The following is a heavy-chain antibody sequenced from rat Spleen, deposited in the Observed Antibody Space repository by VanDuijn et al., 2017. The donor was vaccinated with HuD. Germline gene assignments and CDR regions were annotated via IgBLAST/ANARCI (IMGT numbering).Heavy chain of an antibody. CDR1: GFTFSSSW. CDR3: ARSEGTHYYLPFAD. V-gene: IGHV5-58*01. D-gene: IGHD1-12*02. Sequence: EVQVVETGGGLVQPGRSLKLSCVASGFTFSSSWMYWVRRAPGKGLEWVSSISSDGFNTYYPDSVKGRFTISRANSANTVCLQMNSLTSEDTATYYCARSEGTHYYLPFADWGQGTLVTVSS. CDR2: ISSDGFNT. J-gene: IGHJ3*01.